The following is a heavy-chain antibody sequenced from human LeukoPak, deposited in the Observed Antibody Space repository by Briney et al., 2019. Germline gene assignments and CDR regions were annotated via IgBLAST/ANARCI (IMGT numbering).Heavy chain of an antibody. V-gene: IGHV3-11*01. CDR3: ARAMFGGVIGKFDY. Sequence: PGGSLRLSCAASGFTFSDYNTNWIRQAPGKGLEWVSHISSSGNIIYYVDSVKGRFTISRDNAKNSLYLQMNSLRAEDTAVYYCARAMFGGVIGKFDYWGQGSLVTVSS. CDR2: ISSSGNII. CDR1: GFTFSDYN. J-gene: IGHJ4*02. D-gene: IGHD3-16*02.